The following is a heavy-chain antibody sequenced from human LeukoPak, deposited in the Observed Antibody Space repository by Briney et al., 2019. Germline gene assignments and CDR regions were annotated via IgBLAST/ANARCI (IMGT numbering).Heavy chain of an antibody. CDR3: ARGRSVIPRLIAAAGTHFKY. CDR2: IKQDGSEK. D-gene: IGHD6-13*01. CDR1: GFTFSSYW. V-gene: IGHV3-7*01. J-gene: IGHJ4*02. Sequence: PGGSLRLSCAASGFTFSSYWMSWVRQAPGKGLEWVANIKQDGSEKYYVDSVKGRFTISRDNAKNSLYLQMNSLRAEDTAVYYCARGRSVIPRLIAAAGTHFKYWGQGTLVTVSS.